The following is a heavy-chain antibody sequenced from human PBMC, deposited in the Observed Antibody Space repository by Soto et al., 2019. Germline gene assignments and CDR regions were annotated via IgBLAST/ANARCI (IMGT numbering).Heavy chain of an antibody. J-gene: IGHJ6*02. Sequence: PSETLSLTCTVSGGSISSYYWSWIRQPPGKGLEWIGYTYYSGSTNYNPSLKSRVTISVDTSKNQFSLKLSSVTAADTAVYYCAGGGAYYYYGMDVWGQGTTVTVSS. CDR2: TYYSGST. CDR1: GGSISSYY. D-gene: IGHD3-16*01. V-gene: IGHV4-59*01. CDR3: AGGGAYYYYGMDV.